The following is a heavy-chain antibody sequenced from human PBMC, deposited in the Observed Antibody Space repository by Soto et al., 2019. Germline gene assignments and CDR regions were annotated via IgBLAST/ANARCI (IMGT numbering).Heavy chain of an antibody. CDR3: AGWGEHHANV. CDR2: IDPDGRVG. D-gene: IGHD7-27*01. Sequence: EGQLLGSGGGLVQPGGSLRLSCVASGLRFSTYWMNWVRQPPGMGLEWVANIDPDGRVGTYVDSVKGRFTTSRDNAMNSVYLQMNSLRADDTAMYFCAGWGEHHANVWGQGILVSVSA. J-gene: IGHJ4*02. V-gene: IGHV3-7*03. CDR1: GLRFSTYW.